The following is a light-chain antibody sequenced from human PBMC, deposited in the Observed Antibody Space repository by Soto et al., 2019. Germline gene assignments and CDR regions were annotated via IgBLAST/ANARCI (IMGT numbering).Light chain of an antibody. CDR1: QTVSSTY. CDR2: GAS. J-gene: IGKJ1*01. V-gene: IGKV3-20*01. CDR3: QQYNNWPRT. Sequence: IVLTQSPGTLSLSPGERATLSCRASQTVSSTYLAWYQQKPGQAPRLLIYGASSRATGIPDRFSGSGFGTEFTLTISSLQSEDFAVYYCQQYNNWPRTFGQGTKVDIK.